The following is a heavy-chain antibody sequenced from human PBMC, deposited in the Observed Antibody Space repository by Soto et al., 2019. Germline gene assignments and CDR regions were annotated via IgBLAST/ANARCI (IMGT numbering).Heavy chain of an antibody. CDR2: IIPIFGTA. V-gene: IGHV1-69*13. D-gene: IGHD5-12*01. J-gene: IGHJ6*02. CDR1: GGTFSSYA. CDR3: ARDNGVLGWLQSKYYYYYYGMDV. Sequence: GASVKVSCKASGGTFSSYAISWVRQAPGQGLEWMGGIIPIFGTANYAQKFQGRVTITADESTSTAYMELSSLRSEDTAVYYCARDNGVLGWLQSKYYYYYYGMDVWGQGTTVTVSS.